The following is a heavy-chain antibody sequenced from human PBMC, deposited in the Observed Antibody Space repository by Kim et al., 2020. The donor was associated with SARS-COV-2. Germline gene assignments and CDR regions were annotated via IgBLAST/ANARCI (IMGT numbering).Heavy chain of an antibody. J-gene: IGHJ4*02. CDR3: ARDRLSNYIAVAGTSPIDY. Sequence: ASVKVSCKASGYTFTSYAMNWVRQAPGQGLEWMGWINTNTGNPTYAQGFTGRFVFSLDTSVSTAYLQISSLKAEDTAVYYCARDRLSNYIAVAGTSPIDYWGQGTLVTVSS. CDR2: INTNTGNP. D-gene: IGHD6-19*01. V-gene: IGHV7-4-1*02. CDR1: GYTFTSYA.